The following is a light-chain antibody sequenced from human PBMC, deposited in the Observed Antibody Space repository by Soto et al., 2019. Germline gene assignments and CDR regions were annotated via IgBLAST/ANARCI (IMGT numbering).Light chain of an antibody. J-gene: IGKJ1*01. V-gene: IGKV3-15*01. CDR2: GAS. CDR1: QSVSSN. CDR3: QQYNNWWT. Sequence: EVVMTQSPVTLSVSPGERATLSCWACQSVSSNLAWYQQKPGQALTLLIYGASIRATAIPARFTGSGSGTEFTLTISSLQFDDSAVYYCQQYNNWWTFGQGTKVDIK.